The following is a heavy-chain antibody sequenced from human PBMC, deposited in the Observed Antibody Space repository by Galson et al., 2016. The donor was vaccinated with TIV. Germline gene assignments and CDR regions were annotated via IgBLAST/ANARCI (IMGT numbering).Heavy chain of an antibody. CDR1: GFTFSAYR. V-gene: IGHV3-30*03. Sequence: SLRLSCAASGFTFSAYRTDWVRQAPGKGLEWVAVISSDGTNAHYADSMKGRFTISRDNSGNTLYLQMNNLRSEDTAVYYCATDGRDAYNPYFDSWGQGTLVTVSS. D-gene: IGHD5-24*01. J-gene: IGHJ4*02. CDR3: ATDGRDAYNPYFDS. CDR2: ISSDGTNA.